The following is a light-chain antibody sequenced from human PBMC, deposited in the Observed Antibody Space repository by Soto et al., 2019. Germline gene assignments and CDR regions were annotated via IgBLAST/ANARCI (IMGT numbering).Light chain of an antibody. J-gene: IGKJ1*01. CDR1: QSISSW. CDR3: QQSNSYWT. Sequence: DIQRTKSPSTLAASVKDRVTITCRASQSISSWLAWYQQKPGKAPKLLIYDASSLESGVPSRFSGSGSGTEFTLTSSSLQPDDFPTYYCQQSNSYWTFGQGTKVDIK. CDR2: DAS. V-gene: IGKV1-5*01.